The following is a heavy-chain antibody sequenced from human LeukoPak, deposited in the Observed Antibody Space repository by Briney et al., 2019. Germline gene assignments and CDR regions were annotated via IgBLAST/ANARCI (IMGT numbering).Heavy chain of an antibody. CDR1: GYTFTGYY. CDR3: ARGVVETIFGVVISTNWFDP. D-gene: IGHD3-3*01. V-gene: IGHV1-2*06. Sequence: ASVKVSCKASGYTFTGYYIHWVRQAPGQGLEWMGRINPNSGDTNYPQNFQGRVTMTRDTSGSTSNMELSRLRSDDTAVYYCARGVVETIFGVVISTNWFDPWGQGTLVTVSS. CDR2: INPNSGDT. J-gene: IGHJ5*02.